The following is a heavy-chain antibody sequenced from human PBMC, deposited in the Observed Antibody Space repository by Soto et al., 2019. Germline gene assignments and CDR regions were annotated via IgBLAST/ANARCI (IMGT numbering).Heavy chain of an antibody. D-gene: IGHD1-1*01. CDR3: ARINWNVVDYYYYYMDV. Sequence: TSETLSLTCTVSGGSISSSSYYWGWIRQPPGKGLEWIGSIYYSGSTYYNPSLKSRVTISVDTSKNQFSLKLSSVTAADTAVYYCARINWNVVDYYYYYMDVWGKGTTVTVSS. CDR1: GGSISSSSYY. V-gene: IGHV4-39*01. J-gene: IGHJ6*03. CDR2: IYYSGST.